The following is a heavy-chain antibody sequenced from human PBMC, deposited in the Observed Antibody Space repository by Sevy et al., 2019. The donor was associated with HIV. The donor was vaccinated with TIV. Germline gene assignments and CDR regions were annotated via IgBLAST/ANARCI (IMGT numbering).Heavy chain of an antibody. CDR3: VRGTSDWDGVDY. CDR1: GFTFRDFW. Sequence: GGSLRLSCAASGFTFRDFWMHWVRQAPGKGPVWVSRINLDGSGTAYVDPVKGRFTISRDNAKSTLYLEMNSLRVEDTAVYYCVRGTSDWDGVDYWGQGTLVTVSS. J-gene: IGHJ4*02. D-gene: IGHD6-19*01. CDR2: INLDGSGT. V-gene: IGHV3-74*03.